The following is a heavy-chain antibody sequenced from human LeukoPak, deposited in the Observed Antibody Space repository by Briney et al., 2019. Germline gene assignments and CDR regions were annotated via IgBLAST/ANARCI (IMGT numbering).Heavy chain of an antibody. Sequence: GGSLRLSCAASGFIFSSNYMSGFRQAPGKGLEWVSVIYSGGNTYYADSVKGRFTISRDNSKNTLFLQMNSLRAEDTAVYYCASELRFLEGWGQGTLVTVSS. V-gene: IGHV3-53*01. CDR2: IYSGGNT. J-gene: IGHJ4*02. CDR1: GFIFSSNY. CDR3: ASELRFLEG. D-gene: IGHD3-3*01.